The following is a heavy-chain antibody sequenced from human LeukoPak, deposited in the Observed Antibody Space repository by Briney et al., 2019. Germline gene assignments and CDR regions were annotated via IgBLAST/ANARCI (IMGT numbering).Heavy chain of an antibody. CDR1: GFTFSSYS. CDR3: ARETAATGLGGEPYYFDY. Sequence: PGGSLRLSCAASGFTFSSYSMNWVRQAPGKGLEWVSSISSSSSYIYYADSVKGRFTISRDNAKNSLYLQMNSLRAEDTAVYYCARETAATGLGGEPYYFDYWGQGTLVTVSS. CDR2: ISSSSSYI. V-gene: IGHV3-21*01. J-gene: IGHJ4*02. D-gene: IGHD6-13*01.